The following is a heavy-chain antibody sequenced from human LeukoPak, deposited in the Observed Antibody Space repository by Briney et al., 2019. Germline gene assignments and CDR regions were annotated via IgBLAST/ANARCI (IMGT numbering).Heavy chain of an antibody. J-gene: IGHJ4*02. CDR2: ISSSGSTI. D-gene: IGHD3-10*01. CDR1: GFTFSSYE. Sequence: GGSLRLSCAASGFTFSSYEMNWVRQAPGKGLEWVSYISSSGSTIYYADSVKGRLTISRDNAKNSLYLQMNSLRAEDTAVYYCARDQRVYYGSGSYSSSDYWGQGTPVTVSS. CDR3: ARDQRVYYGSGSYSSSDY. V-gene: IGHV3-48*03.